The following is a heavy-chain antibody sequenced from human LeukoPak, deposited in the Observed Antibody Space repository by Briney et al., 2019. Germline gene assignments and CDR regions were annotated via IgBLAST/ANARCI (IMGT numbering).Heavy chain of an antibody. CDR3: ARDLRTTGTTGGDY. J-gene: IGHJ4*02. Sequence: GGXLRLSCAASGFTFDDYGMSWVRQAPGKGLEWVSGINWNGGSTGYADSVKGRFTISRDNAKNSLYLQMNGLRAEDTALYYCARDLRTTGTTGGDYWGQGTLVTVSS. CDR1: GFTFDDYG. CDR2: INWNGGST. D-gene: IGHD1-1*01. V-gene: IGHV3-20*04.